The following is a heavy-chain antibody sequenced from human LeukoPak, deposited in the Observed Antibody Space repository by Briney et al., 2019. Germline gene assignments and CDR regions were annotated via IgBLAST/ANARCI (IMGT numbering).Heavy chain of an antibody. CDR3: ARGYLERRSTEFDP. CDR1: GGSISSSSYY. Sequence: SETLSLTCTVSGGSISSSSYYWDWVRQPPGKGLEWIGSVYYSGSTYYNPSLKSRVTISVDASKNQFSLKLSSVTAADTAVYYCARGYLERRSTEFDPWGQGTLVTVSS. J-gene: IGHJ5*02. D-gene: IGHD1-1*01. V-gene: IGHV4-39*02. CDR2: VYYSGST.